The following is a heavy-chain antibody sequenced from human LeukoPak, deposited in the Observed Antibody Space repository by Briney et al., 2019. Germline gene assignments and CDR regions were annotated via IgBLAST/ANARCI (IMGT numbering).Heavy chain of an antibody. V-gene: IGHV4-61*01. D-gene: IGHD3-3*01. Sequence: SETLSLTCTVSGGSVSSGSYYWSWIRQPPGKGLEWIGYIYYSGSTNYNPPLKSRVTISVDTSKNQFSLKLSSVTAADTAVYYCATHPPGLRFLEWTPLPYMDVWGKGTTVTVSS. CDR2: IYYSGST. J-gene: IGHJ6*03. CDR1: GGSVSSGSYY. CDR3: ATHPPGLRFLEWTPLPYMDV.